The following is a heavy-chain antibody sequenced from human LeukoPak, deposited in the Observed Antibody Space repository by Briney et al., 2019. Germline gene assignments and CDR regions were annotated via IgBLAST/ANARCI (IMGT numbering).Heavy chain of an antibody. J-gene: IGHJ4*02. Sequence: SETLSLTRTVSGDSITSSSYYWGWIRQPPGKGLEWIGSIYYSGSTYYNPSLKSRVTISVDTSKNQFSLKLNSVTAADTAVYYCARSSGWHLLLLDYWGQGTLVTVSS. CDR2: IYYSGST. CDR3: ARSSGWHLLLLDY. V-gene: IGHV4-39*01. D-gene: IGHD6-25*01. CDR1: GDSITSSSYY.